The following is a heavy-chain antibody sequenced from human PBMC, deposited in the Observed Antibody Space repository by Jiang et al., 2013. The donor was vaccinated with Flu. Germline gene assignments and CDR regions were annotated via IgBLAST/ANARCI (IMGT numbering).Heavy chain of an antibody. CDR1: GDSISSYY. Sequence: LLKPSETLSLTCTVSGDSISSYYWSWIRQPPGKGLEWIGYIYYSGSTNYNPSLKSRVTISVDTSKNQFSLKLSSVTAADTAVYYCARLHYGDLRTLDYWGQGTLVTVSS. CDR2: IYYSGST. J-gene: IGHJ4*02. V-gene: IGHV4-59*08. CDR3: ARLHYGDLRTLDY. D-gene: IGHD4-17*01.